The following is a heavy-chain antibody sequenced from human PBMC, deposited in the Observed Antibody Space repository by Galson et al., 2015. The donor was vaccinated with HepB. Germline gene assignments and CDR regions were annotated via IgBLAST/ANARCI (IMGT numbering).Heavy chain of an antibody. Sequence: ALVKPTQTLTLTCTFSGFSLNTPREGVGWIRQPPGKPLEWLAVIYGNEDKRYSPSLRSRLTITKETSKNQVVLTMTNMDPVDTGTYFCAHRVVYYDIIGYFDHWGQGTLVTVSS. J-gene: IGHJ4*02. V-gene: IGHV2-5*01. D-gene: IGHD3-22*01. CDR2: IYGNEDK. CDR1: GFSLNTPREG. CDR3: AHRVVYYDIIGYFDH.